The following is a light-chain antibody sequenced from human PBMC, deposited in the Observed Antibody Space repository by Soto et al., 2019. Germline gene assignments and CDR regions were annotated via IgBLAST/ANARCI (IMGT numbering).Light chain of an antibody. V-gene: IGKV1-39*01. CDR2: AAS. CDR1: QNISNY. CDR3: QQSYTTPRT. J-gene: IGKJ2*01. Sequence: DIQMTQSPSSLSASVGDRVTITCRPSQNISNYLNWYQQKPGKAPNLLIYAASSLHSAVPSRFSGSGSGTDFTLTISSLQPEDFATYFCQQSYTTPRTFGQVTKLQIK.